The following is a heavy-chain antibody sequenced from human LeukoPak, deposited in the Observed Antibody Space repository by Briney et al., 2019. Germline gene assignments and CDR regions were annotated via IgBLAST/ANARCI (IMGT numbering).Heavy chain of an antibody. CDR2: IYYSGST. CDR3: ARHGRSSSSGYYPY. D-gene: IGHD3-22*01. J-gene: IGHJ4*02. Sequence: SETLSLTCAVSGGSISSGGYSWSWIRQPPGKGLEWIGYIYYSGSTNYNPSLKSRVTISVDTSKNQFSLKLSSVTAADTAVYYCARHGRSSSSGYYPYWGQGTLVTVSS. V-gene: IGHV4-61*08. CDR1: GGSISSGGYS.